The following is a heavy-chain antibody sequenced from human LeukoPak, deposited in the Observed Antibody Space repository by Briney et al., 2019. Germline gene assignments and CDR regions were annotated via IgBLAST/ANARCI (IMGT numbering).Heavy chain of an antibody. CDR2: IIPIFGTA. D-gene: IGHD2-2*01. Sequence: EASVKVSCKASGGTFSSYAISWVRQAPGQGLEWMGGIIPIFGTANYAQKFQGRVTITADESTSTAYMELSSLRSEDTAVYYCGVVVVPAAPLATPHYYYGMDVWGQGTTVTVSS. CDR3: GVVVVPAAPLATPHYYYGMDV. J-gene: IGHJ6*02. V-gene: IGHV1-69*13. CDR1: GGTFSSYA.